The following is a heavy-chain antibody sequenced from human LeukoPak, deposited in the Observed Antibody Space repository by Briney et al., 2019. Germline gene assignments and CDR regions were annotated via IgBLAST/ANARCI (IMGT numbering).Heavy chain of an antibody. J-gene: IGHJ4*02. D-gene: IGHD6-19*01. V-gene: IGHV1-2*02. CDR2: INPDSGGT. CDR3: ANAGIAVAANAADY. CDR1: GYTFTGYY. Sequence: GASVKVSCKASGYTFTGYYLHWVRQAPGQGLEWMGWINPDSGGTHYAQKFQGRVTMTRDTSISTAYMELSRLRSDDTAVYYCANAGIAVAANAADYWGQGTLVTVSS.